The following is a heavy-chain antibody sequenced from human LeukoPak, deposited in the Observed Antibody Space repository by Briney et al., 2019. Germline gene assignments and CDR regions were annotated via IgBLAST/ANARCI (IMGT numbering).Heavy chain of an antibody. Sequence: GGSLRLSCAASGFTVSSNYMSWVRQAPGKGLEWVSVIYSGGSTYYADSVKGRFTISRDNTKNTLYLQMNSLRAGDTAVYYCARGVTGDGYNLSGAFDIWGQGTMVTVSS. V-gene: IGHV3-66*01. J-gene: IGHJ3*02. CDR1: GFTVSSNY. CDR2: IYSGGST. CDR3: ARGVTGDGYNLSGAFDI. D-gene: IGHD5-12*01.